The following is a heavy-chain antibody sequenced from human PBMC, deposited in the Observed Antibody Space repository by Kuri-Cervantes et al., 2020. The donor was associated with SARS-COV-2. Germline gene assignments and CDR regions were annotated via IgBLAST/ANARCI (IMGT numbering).Heavy chain of an antibody. V-gene: IGHV3-11*01. Sequence: GESLKISCAASGFTFSDYYMSWSRQAPGKGLEWVSYISSSGSTIYCADSVKGRFTISRDNAKNSLYLQMNSLRAEDTAVYYCARGTNLYYGSGSYPAPYYYYGMDVWGQGTTVTVSS. D-gene: IGHD3-10*01. J-gene: IGHJ6*02. CDR1: GFTFSDYY. CDR3: ARGTNLYYGSGSYPAPYYYYGMDV. CDR2: ISSSGSTI.